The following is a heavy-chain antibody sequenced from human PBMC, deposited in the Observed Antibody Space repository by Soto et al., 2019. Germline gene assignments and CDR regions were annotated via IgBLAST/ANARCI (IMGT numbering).Heavy chain of an antibody. Sequence: ASVKVSCKASGFTFSDYYMHWGREAPGQGLEWMGWLNPKSGGTTYAQKFQGRLTLSRDTSINTAYMELSRLSIDDTALYYCARERYQVLSDGMDVWGQGTTVTVSS. CDR1: GFTFSDYY. J-gene: IGHJ6*02. CDR2: LNPKSGGT. D-gene: IGHD2-2*01. V-gene: IGHV1-2*02. CDR3: ARERYQVLSDGMDV.